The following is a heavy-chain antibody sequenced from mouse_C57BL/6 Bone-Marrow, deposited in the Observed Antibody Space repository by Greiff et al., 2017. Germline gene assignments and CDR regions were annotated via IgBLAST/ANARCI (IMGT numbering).Heavy chain of an antibody. CDR2: IYPRSGNT. CDR1: GYTFTSYG. Sequence: QVQLKESGAELARPGASVKLSCKASGYTFTSYGISWVKQTTGQGLEWIGEIYPRSGNTYYNEKFKGKATLTADKSSSTAYMELRSLTSEDSAVYFCARFYDGYLDYGGQGTTLTVSS. CDR3: ARFYDGYLDY. D-gene: IGHD2-3*01. V-gene: IGHV1-81*01. J-gene: IGHJ2*01.